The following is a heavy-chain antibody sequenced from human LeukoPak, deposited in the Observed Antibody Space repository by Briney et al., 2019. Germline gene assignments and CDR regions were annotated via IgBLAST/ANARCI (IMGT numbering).Heavy chain of an antibody. D-gene: IGHD4-17*01. Sequence: GGSLRLSCAASGFTFSNIAFYWVRQAPGKGLEWVSSISDSDSRTNFADSVKGRFTIPSDFSKNTLFLQMNGLRADDTAVYYCATSTVTNGIDYWGQGALVTVSS. CDR1: GFTFSNIA. V-gene: IGHV3-23*01. J-gene: IGHJ4*02. CDR2: ISDSDSRT. CDR3: ATSTVTNGIDY.